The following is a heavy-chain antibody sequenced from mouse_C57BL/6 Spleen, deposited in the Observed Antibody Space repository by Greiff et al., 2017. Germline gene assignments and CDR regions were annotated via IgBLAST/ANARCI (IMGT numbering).Heavy chain of an antibody. Sequence: VKQSCKASGYTFTSYWMHWVKQRPGQGLEWIGEIDPSDSYTNYNQKFKGKSTLTVDKSSSTAYMQLSSLTSEDSAVYYCARFYDYDDYWGQGTTLTVSS. CDR1: GYTFTSYW. CDR2: IDPSDSYT. V-gene: IGHV1-69*01. J-gene: IGHJ2*01. CDR3: ARFYDYDDY. D-gene: IGHD2-4*01.